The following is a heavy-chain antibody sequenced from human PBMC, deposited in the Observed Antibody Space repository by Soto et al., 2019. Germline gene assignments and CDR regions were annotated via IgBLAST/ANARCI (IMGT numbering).Heavy chain of an antibody. CDR1: GFTFSRYW. V-gene: IGHV3-7*01. Sequence: GGSLRLSCAASGFTFSRYWMSWVRQAPRKGLEWVANIKQDGSEKYYADSVKGRFTISRDKAKNSLYLQMNSLRAEDTAVYYCARDELPYSYGSLPFFWGQGTLVTVSS. D-gene: IGHD5-18*01. CDR3: ARDELPYSYGSLPFF. CDR2: IKQDGSEK. J-gene: IGHJ4*02.